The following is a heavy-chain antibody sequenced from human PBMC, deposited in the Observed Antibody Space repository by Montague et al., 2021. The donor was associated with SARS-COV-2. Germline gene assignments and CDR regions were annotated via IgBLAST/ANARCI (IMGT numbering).Heavy chain of an antibody. D-gene: IGHD3-22*01. CDR3: ARENRLYDSAGVFKYGMDV. V-gene: IGHV4-59*01. CDR2: IYYTGVV. CDR1: GDSISGYF. J-gene: IGHJ6*02. Sequence: SETLSLTCSVSGDSISGYFWSWIWQPPGKGLEWMGYIYYTGVVDXNPSLRGRLTLSVDTSSDQVSLRLTSLSTADTAVYYCARENRLYDSAGVFKYGMDVWGPGTTVIVSS.